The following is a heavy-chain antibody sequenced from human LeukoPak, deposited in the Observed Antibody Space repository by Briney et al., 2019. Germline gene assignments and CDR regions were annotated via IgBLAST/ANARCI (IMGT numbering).Heavy chain of an antibody. V-gene: IGHV3-7*01. CDR3: ARAGAGGVNYFRYYYDY. J-gene: IGHJ4*02. CDR2: IKQDRSEK. Sequence: GGSLRLSCAGSGFTFSNYWMAWVRQAPGRGLEWVANIKQDRSEKNYVDSVKGRFSISRDNAENSLYLQMNSLRAEDTAVYYCARAGAGGVNYFRYYYDYWGQGTLVTVSS. CDR1: GFTFSNYW. D-gene: IGHD2/OR15-2a*01.